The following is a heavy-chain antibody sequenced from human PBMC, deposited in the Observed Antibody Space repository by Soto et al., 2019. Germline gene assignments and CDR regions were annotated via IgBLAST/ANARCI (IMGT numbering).Heavy chain of an antibody. J-gene: IGHJ4*02. D-gene: IGHD1-1*01. CDR2: ISAHNGNT. CDR1: GYAFTTYG. CDR3: ARGRYGDY. V-gene: IGHV1-18*01. Sequence: QVHLVQSGAEVKKPGASVKVSCKGSGYAFTTYGITWVRQAPGQGLEWMGWISAHNGNTKYAQKLQGRVTVTRDTSTSTASMELRSLRSDDTAVYYCARGRYGDYWGQGALVTGSS.